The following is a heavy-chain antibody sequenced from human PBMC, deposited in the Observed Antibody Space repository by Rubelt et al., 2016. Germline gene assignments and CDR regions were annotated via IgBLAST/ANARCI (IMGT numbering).Heavy chain of an antibody. V-gene: IGHV1-69*02. J-gene: IGHJ3*02. CDR2: IIPILGIA. CDR3: ARSSSYDAFDI. Sequence: MGRIIPILGIANYAQKFQGRVTITADKSTSTAYMELSSLRSEDTAVYYCARSSSYDAFDIWGQGTMVTVSS.